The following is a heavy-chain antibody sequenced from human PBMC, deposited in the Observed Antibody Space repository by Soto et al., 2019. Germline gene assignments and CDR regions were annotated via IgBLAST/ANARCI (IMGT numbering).Heavy chain of an antibody. V-gene: IGHV3-23*01. Sequence: EVQLLESGGGLVQPGGSLRLSCAASRFTFSSYAMNWVRQAPGKGLEWVSGISGRGGSTSYADSVKGRFTSSRDNSKNTLYLQMNSLRAEDTAVYYCAKDLATTVTTGDYWGQGTLVTVSS. CDR2: ISGRGGST. CDR1: RFTFSSYA. D-gene: IGHD4-17*01. J-gene: IGHJ4*02. CDR3: AKDLATTVTTGDY.